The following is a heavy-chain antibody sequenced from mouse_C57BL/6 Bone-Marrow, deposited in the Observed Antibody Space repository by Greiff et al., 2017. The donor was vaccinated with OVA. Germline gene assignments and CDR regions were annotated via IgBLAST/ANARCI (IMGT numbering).Heavy chain of an antibody. CDR2: IRLKSDNYAT. Sequence: EVQLQESGGGLVQPGGSLKLSCVASGFTFSNYWMNWVRQSPEKGLEWVAQIRLKSDNYATHYAESVKGRFTISRDDSKSSVYLQMNNLRAEDTGIYYCTGGLRTYWGQGTLVTVSA. J-gene: IGHJ3*01. CDR3: TGGLRTY. CDR1: GFTFSNYW. D-gene: IGHD1-3*01. V-gene: IGHV6-3*01.